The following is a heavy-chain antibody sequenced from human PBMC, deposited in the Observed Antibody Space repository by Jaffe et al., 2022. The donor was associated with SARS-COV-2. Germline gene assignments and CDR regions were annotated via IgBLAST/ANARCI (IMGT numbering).Heavy chain of an antibody. CDR3: ARDSRYSSSSYYYDMDV. CDR1: GFTFSTYD. J-gene: IGHJ6*02. Sequence: EVQLVESGGGLVQPGGSLRLSCAASGFTFSTYDMNWVRQAPGKGLEWVSYISSGSSSINYADSVKGRFTISRDNAKNSLYLQMNSLRDEDTAVYYCARDSRYSSSSYYYDMDVWGQGTTVTVSS. D-gene: IGHD6-13*01. CDR2: ISSGSSSI. V-gene: IGHV3-48*02.